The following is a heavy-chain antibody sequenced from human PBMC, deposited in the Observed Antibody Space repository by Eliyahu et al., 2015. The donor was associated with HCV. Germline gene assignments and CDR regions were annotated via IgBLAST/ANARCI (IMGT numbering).Heavy chain of an antibody. CDR1: GGSFSNTNYF. V-gene: IGHV4-30-4*01. Sequence: QVQLQESGPGLVKPSQTLSLTCTVSGGSFSNTNYFWSWVRQSPGKGLEWIGYISYSGSAHYNPSLRSRGTMSVDTSKNQFSLLLNSVTVADTAIYYCAREVIVAVTADGFDVWGQGTLVTVSS. CDR2: ISYSGSA. D-gene: IGHD2-21*02. J-gene: IGHJ3*01. CDR3: AREVIVAVTADGFDV.